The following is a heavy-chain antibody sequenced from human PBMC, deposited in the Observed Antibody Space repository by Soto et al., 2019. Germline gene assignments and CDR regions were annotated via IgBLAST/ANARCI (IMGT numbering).Heavy chain of an antibody. Sequence: GGSLRLSCAASGFTFSSYGMHWVRQAPGKGLEWVAVIWYDGSNKYYADSVKGRFTISRDNSKNTLYLQMNSVRAEDTAVYYCARAGDIVVVPAAIEYWGQGTLVTVSS. V-gene: IGHV3-33*01. CDR1: GFTFSSYG. J-gene: IGHJ4*02. CDR2: IWYDGSNK. D-gene: IGHD2-2*01. CDR3: ARAGDIVVVPAAIEY.